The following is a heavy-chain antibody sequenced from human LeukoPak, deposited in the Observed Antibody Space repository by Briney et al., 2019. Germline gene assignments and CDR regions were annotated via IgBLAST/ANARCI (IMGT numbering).Heavy chain of an antibody. D-gene: IGHD3-16*02. CDR3: AKDGVILAPGVYWYMDV. J-gene: IGHJ6*03. V-gene: IGHV3-23*01. CDR2: ISGSGGRT. Sequence: GGSLRLSCAASGFTFSSYAMSWVRQAPGKGLEWVSTISGSGGRTYYADSVKGRFTISRDNSRNTLYLQMNSLTAEDTAVFYCAKDGVILAPGVYWYMDVWGRGTTVTVSS. CDR1: GFTFSSYA.